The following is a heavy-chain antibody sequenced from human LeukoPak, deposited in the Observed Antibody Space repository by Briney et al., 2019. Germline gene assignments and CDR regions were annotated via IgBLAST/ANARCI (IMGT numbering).Heavy chain of an antibody. J-gene: IGHJ4*02. CDR2: IYFSGST. CDR1: GGSTSSSNYY. CDR3: ARRPTTSIVGATTNYFDH. Sequence: SETLSLTCTVSGGSTSSSNYYWGWIRQPPGQGLEWIGSIYFSGSTYYSPSLKSRVTLSIDTSKNQFSLKLTSVTAADTAVYYCARRPTTSIVGATTNYFDHWGQGTLVTVSS. V-gene: IGHV4-39*01. D-gene: IGHD1-26*01.